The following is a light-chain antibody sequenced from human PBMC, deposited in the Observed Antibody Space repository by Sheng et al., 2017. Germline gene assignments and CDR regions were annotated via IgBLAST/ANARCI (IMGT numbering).Light chain of an antibody. V-gene: IGKV4-1*01. CDR2: WAS. J-gene: IGKJ1*01. Sequence: DIVMTQSPDSLAVSLGERATINCKSSQSVFYTSNNKNYLSWYQQKPGQPPKLLIYWASTRESGVPDRFSGSGSETDFTLTISSLQAEDVAVYYCQQYYSTPRAFGQRT. CDR3: QQYYSTPRA. CDR1: QSVFYTSNNKNY.